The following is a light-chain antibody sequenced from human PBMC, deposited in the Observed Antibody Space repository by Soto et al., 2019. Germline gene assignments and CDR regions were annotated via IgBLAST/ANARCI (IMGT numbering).Light chain of an antibody. CDR3: HQRNK. CDR2: DTS. CDR1: QFLSSY. J-gene: IGKJ5*01. V-gene: IGKV3-11*01. Sequence: EVVLTQSRATLSLAPGERATLSCRASQFLSSYLAWYQQKPGQPPRLLIYDTSNRATGIPARFSGSRSGTDFTLTISSLEPEDFGVYFCHQRNKFGQGTRLEIK.